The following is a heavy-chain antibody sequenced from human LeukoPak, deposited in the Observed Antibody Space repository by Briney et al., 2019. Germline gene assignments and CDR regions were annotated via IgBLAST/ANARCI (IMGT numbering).Heavy chain of an antibody. CDR2: IFHSGST. D-gene: IGHD3-16*01. CDR1: GASVSSYY. J-gene: IGHJ4*02. Sequence: SETLSLTCTVSGASVSSYYWGWIRQPPGKGLEWIGYIFHSGSTNSNPSLKSRVTISVDTSKNQFSLKLSSVTAADTAVYYCARSAFGDYSFDYWGQGTLVTVSS. V-gene: IGHV4-59*02. CDR3: ARSAFGDYSFDY.